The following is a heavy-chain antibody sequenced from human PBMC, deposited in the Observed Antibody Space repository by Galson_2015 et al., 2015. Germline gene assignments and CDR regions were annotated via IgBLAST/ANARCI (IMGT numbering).Heavy chain of an antibody. V-gene: IGHV3-23*01. J-gene: IGHJ4*02. Sequence: SLRLSCAASGFTFTNYAMTWVRQVPGKGLEWVSAISGGGGITYYADSVKGRFTISRDNSKSTLYLQMSSLRVEDTAVYYCARAAEWLRFSNFDYWGQGTLVTVSS. CDR2: ISGGGGIT. D-gene: IGHD5-12*01. CDR3: ARAAEWLRFSNFDY. CDR1: GFTFTNYA.